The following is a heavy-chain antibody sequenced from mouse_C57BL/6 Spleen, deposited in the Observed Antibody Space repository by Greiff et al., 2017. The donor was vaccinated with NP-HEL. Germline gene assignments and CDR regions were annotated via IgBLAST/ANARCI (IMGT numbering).Heavy chain of an antibody. Sequence: EVKLVESEGGLVQPGSSMKLSCTASGFTFSDYYMAWVRQVPEKGLEWVANINYDGSSTYYLDSLKSRFIISRDNAKNMLYLQMSSLKSEDTATYYCARDQDYCSSNGGFAYWGQGTLVTVSA. D-gene: IGHD1-1*01. CDR1: GFTFSDYY. CDR2: INYDGSST. V-gene: IGHV5-16*01. CDR3: ARDQDYCSSNGGFAY. J-gene: IGHJ3*01.